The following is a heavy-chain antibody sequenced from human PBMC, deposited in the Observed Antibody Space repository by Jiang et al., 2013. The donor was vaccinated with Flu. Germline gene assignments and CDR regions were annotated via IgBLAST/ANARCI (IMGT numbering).Heavy chain of an antibody. CDR3: AKGRPDSCYSPGDY. D-gene: IGHD2-15*01. J-gene: IGHJ4*02. Sequence: VQLLESGGGEVQPGRSLRLSCAASGFTFSNYGMHWVRQAPGKGLEWVAVMSNDGREKFYTDSVKGRFTISRDNSKNMLYLQMNSLRADDTAVYYCAKGRPDSCYSPGDYRGQGTLVTVSS. CDR2: MSNDGREK. CDR1: GFTFSNYG. V-gene: IGHV3-30*18.